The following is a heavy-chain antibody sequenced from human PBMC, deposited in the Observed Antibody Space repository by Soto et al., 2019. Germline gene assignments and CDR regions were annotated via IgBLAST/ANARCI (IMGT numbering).Heavy chain of an antibody. CDR1: GDSITSIYY. Sequence: PSETLSLTCAVSGDSITSIYYWSWIRQPPGKGLEWIGYIYYSGSTYYNPSLKSRVTISVDTSKNQFSLKLSSVTAADTAVYYCARDGVPAANWFDPWGQGTLVTVSS. J-gene: IGHJ5*02. CDR2: IYYSGST. D-gene: IGHD2-2*01. V-gene: IGHV4-30-4*01. CDR3: ARDGVPAANWFDP.